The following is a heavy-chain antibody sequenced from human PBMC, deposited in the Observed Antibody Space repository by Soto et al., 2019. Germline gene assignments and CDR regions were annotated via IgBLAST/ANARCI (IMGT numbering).Heavy chain of an antibody. D-gene: IGHD5-18*01. Sequence: TSETLSLTCTVSGGSISSYYCRWIRQPPGKGLEWIGYIYYSGSTNYNPSLKSRVTISVDTSKNQFSLKLSSVTAADTAVYYCARTDVDTAMVIDYWGQGTLVTVSS. CDR3: ARTDVDTAMVIDY. CDR2: IYYSGST. J-gene: IGHJ4*02. V-gene: IGHV4-59*01. CDR1: GGSISSYY.